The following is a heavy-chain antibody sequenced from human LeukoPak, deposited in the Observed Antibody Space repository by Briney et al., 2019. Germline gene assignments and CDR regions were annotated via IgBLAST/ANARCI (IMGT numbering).Heavy chain of an antibody. CDR3: ARESIWSGNTYYYYYGMDV. V-gene: IGHV3-53*01. J-gene: IGHJ6*02. D-gene: IGHD3-3*01. CDR1: GFTFSNYW. CDR2: IYSGGST. Sequence: GGSLRLSCAASGFTFSNYWMNWVRQAPGKGLEWVSVIYSGGSTYYADSVKGRFTISRDNSKNTLYLQMNSLRAEDTAVYYCARESIWSGNTYYYYYGMDVWGQGTTVTVSS.